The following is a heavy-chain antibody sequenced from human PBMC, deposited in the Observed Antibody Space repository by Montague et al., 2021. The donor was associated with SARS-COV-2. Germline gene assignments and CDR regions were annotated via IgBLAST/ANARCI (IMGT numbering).Heavy chain of an antibody. CDR2: IYYSGST. CDR1: GGSISSSSYY. J-gene: IGHJ6*03. V-gene: IGHV4-39*01. CDR3: ARRRSQDIVVVPAAPPVFYYYYYRDV. D-gene: IGHD2-2*01. Sequence: SETLSLTCTVSGGSISSSSYYWGWIRQPPGKGLEWIGSIYYSGSTYYNPSLKSRVTISVDTSKNQFSLKLSSVTAADTAAYYCARRRSQDIVVVPAAPPVFYYYYYRDVWGKGTTVTVSS.